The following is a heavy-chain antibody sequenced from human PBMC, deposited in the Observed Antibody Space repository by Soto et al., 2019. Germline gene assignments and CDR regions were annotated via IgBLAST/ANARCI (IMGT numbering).Heavy chain of an antibody. V-gene: IGHV1-18*01. J-gene: IGHJ6*02. CDR1: GYTFTSYG. CDR2: ISAYNGTA. Sequence: ASVKVSCKASGYTFTSYGISWVRQAPGQGLEWMGWISAYNGTANYAQKLQGRVTITTDKSTSTAYMELSSLRSEDTAVYYCARDLSWYGGYYYYYGMDVWGQGTTVTVSS. CDR3: ARDLSWYGGYYYYYGMDV. D-gene: IGHD6-13*01.